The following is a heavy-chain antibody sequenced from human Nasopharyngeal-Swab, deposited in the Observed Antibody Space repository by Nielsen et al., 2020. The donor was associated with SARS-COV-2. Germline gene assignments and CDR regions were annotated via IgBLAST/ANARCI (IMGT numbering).Heavy chain of an antibody. CDR2: ISNSGSSI. Sequence: GESLKISCAASGFIFSDYYMTWIRQAPGKGLEWISYISNSGSSIYYADSVRGRFTISRDNAKKSLYLQMNNLRAEDTAVYFCARDMSGYNNAYGVFYYYYAMDVWGQGTTVTVSS. CDR3: ARDMSGYNNAYGVFYYYYAMDV. D-gene: IGHD5-18*01. V-gene: IGHV3-11*01. CDR1: GFIFSDYY. J-gene: IGHJ6*02.